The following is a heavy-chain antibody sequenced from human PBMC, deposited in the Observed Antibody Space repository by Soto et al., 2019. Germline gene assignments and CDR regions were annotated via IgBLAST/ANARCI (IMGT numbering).Heavy chain of an antibody. V-gene: IGHV1-18*01. Sequence: ASVKVSCKASGYTFSNFGISWVRQAPGEGLEWMGWISPNSEKTKIAQRFQGRVTMTTDISTSTSYLELRGLTSVDTAVYYCTKDAKFDDLYTGYFVNDLWGPG. CDR1: GYTFSNFG. J-gene: IGHJ5*02. D-gene: IGHD3-9*01. CDR3: TKDAKFDDLYTGYFVNDL. CDR2: ISPNSEKT.